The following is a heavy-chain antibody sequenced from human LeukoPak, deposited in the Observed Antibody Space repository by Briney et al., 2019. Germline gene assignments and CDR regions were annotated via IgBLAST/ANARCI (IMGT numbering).Heavy chain of an antibody. CDR1: GFTFSIYA. V-gene: IGHV3-23*01. Sequence: GGSLRLSCAASGFTFSIYAMNWVRQAPGKGLEWVSVIGGSADSADYADSVKGRFTISRDDSKNTLYLQMISLRSEDTAVYYCVREVLRRGSSPFDYWGQGTVVIVSS. J-gene: IGHJ4*02. CDR2: IGGSADSA. CDR3: VREVLRRGSSPFDY. D-gene: IGHD3-16*01.